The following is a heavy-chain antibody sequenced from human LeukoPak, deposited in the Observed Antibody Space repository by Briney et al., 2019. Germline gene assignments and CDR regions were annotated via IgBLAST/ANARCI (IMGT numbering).Heavy chain of an antibody. CDR3: ARGGGDIVVVPAASRSSCWFDP. D-gene: IGHD2-2*01. V-gene: IGHV4-4*07. J-gene: IGHJ5*02. CDR2: IYTSGST. Sequence: SETLSLTCTVSGGSISSYYWSWIRQPAGKGLEWIGRIYTSGSTNYNPSLKSRVTMSVDTSKNQFSLKLSSVTAADTAVYYCARGGGDIVVVPAASRSSCWFDPWGQGTLVTVSS. CDR1: GGSISSYY.